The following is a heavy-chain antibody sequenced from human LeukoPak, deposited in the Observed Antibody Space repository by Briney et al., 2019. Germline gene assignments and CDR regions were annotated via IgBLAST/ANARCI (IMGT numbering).Heavy chain of an antibody. CDR1: GGSISSSNW. J-gene: IGHJ6*04. D-gene: IGHD6-19*01. CDR3: ARMYSSAYYGMDV. V-gene: IGHV4-4*02. Sequence: SETLSLTCAVSGGSISSSNWWSWVRQPPGKGLEWIGEIYHSGSTKYNPSLKSRVTISVDKSKNQFSLKLSSVTAADTAVYYCARMYSSAYYGMDVWGKGTTVTVSS. CDR2: IYHSGST.